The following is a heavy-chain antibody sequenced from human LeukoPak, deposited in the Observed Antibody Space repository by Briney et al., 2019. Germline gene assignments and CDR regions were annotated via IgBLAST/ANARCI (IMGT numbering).Heavy chain of an antibody. J-gene: IGHJ5*02. CDR3: AKDGTSGWYVGNWFDP. V-gene: IGHV3-23*01. CDR1: GFTFSSYA. CDR2: ISGGGSST. Sequence: PGGSVRLSCAASGFTFSSYAMSWVRQAPGKGLEWVSGISGGGSSTYDADSVMGRFTISRDNSKNTLYLQMNSLRAEDTAVYYCAKDGTSGWYVGNWFDPWGQGTLVTVSS. D-gene: IGHD6-19*01.